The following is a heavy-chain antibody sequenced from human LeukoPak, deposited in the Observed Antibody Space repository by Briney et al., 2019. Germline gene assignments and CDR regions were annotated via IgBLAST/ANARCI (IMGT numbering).Heavy chain of an antibody. J-gene: IGHJ4*02. V-gene: IGHV3-30*04. CDR1: GFTFSSYA. CDR3: AREGGDSSGYYRFDY. D-gene: IGHD3-22*01. Sequence: GGSLRLSCAASGFTFSSYAMHWVRQAPGKGLEWVSVISYDGSNKYYADSVKGRFTISRDNSKTTLYLQMNSLRAEDTAVYYCAREGGDSSGYYRFDYWGQGTLVTVSS. CDR2: ISYDGSNK.